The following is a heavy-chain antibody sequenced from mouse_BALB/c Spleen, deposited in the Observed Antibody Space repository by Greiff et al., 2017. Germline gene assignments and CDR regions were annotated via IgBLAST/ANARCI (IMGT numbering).Heavy chain of an antibody. Sequence: VQLQQSGAELVRPGALVKLSCKASGFNITDYYMHWVKQRPEQGLEWIGWIDPENGNTIYDPKFQGKASITADTSSNTAYLQLSSLTSEDTAVYYCARVYGYGDYWGQGTTLTVSS. CDR2: IDPENGNT. CDR1: GFNITDYY. D-gene: IGHD1-2*01. CDR3: ARVYGYGDY. V-gene: IGHV14-1*02. J-gene: IGHJ2*01.